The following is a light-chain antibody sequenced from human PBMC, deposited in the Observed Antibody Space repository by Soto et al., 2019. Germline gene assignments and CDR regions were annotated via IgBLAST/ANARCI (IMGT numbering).Light chain of an antibody. J-gene: IGKJ3*01. Sequence: DIQMTQSPSSVSASVGDRVTITCRASQGISSWLAWYQQKPGKAPTLLIYAASSLHSGVPSRFSVSGSVTDFTPTITGMQPDGVATYFCQQANSFPVFGPGTKVDIK. CDR3: QQANSFPV. CDR2: AAS. V-gene: IGKV1-12*01. CDR1: QGISSW.